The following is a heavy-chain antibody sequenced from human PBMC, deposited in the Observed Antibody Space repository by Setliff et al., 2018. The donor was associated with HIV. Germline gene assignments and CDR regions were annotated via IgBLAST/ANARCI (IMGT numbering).Heavy chain of an antibody. CDR1: GYTFTSYG. CDR2: ISAYDGNT. V-gene: IGHV1-18*01. CDR3: ARGWMATLNGPLDQ. J-gene: IGHJ4*02. Sequence: ASVKVSCKASGYTFTSYGISWVRQAPGQGLEWMGWISAYDGNTDQAQRFRDRVTMTTDTSTRTAYMELRSLRSDDTAVYYCARGWMATLNGPLDQWGQGTLVTVSS. D-gene: IGHD5-12*01.